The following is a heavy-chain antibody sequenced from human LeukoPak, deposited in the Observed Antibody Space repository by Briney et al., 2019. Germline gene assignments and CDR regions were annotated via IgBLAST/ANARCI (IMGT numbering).Heavy chain of an antibody. Sequence: PSETLSLTCAVSGYSISSGYYWGWIRQPPGKGLEWIGSIYHSGSTYYNPSLKSRVTISVDTSKNQLSLKLSSVTAADTAVYYCARRRGATVDYWGQGTLVTVSS. CDR1: GYSISSGYY. CDR3: ARRRGATVDY. J-gene: IGHJ4*02. CDR2: IYHSGST. D-gene: IGHD1-26*01. V-gene: IGHV4-38-2*01.